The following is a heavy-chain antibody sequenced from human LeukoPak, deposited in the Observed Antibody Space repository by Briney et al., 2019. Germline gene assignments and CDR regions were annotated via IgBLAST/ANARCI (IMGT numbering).Heavy chain of an antibody. J-gene: IGHJ4*02. V-gene: IGHV1-69*05. CDR3: SSRPFYDSSGYYSPYTY. D-gene: IGHD3-22*01. Sequence: GSSLKVSCKASGGTFSSYAISWGRQAPGQGLEWVGGIIPIFGTANYAQKFQGRVTITTDESPSTPYMAQSSPRSQGPPVYYYSSRPFYDSSGYYSPYTYWGQGTLVTVSS. CDR1: GGTFSSYA. CDR2: IIPIFGTA.